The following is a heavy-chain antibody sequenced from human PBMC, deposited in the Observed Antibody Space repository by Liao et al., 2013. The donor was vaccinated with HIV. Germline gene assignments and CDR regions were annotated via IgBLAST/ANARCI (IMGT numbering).Heavy chain of an antibody. CDR1: GGSISSGGYS. V-gene: IGHV4-30-2*01. D-gene: IGHD1-7*01. J-gene: IGHJ4*02. Sequence: QLQLQESGSGLVKPSQTLSLTCAVSGGSISSGGYSWSWIRQPPGKGLEWIGYIYHGGNTYYNPSLQSRVTMSVDTSENQFSLELTSVTAADTAVYYCQTNGWTHHYFDYWGQGTLVAVSS. CDR3: QTNGWTHHYFDY. CDR2: IYHGGNT.